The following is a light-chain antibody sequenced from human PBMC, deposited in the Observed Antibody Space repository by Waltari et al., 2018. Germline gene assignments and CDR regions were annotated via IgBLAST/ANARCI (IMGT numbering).Light chain of an antibody. Sequence: EIVLTQSPATLSLSPGERATLSCRASHSVSRYLAWYQQRPGQAPSLLIFDASFRATGIPARFSGSGSGTDFTLTISSLEPEDCAVYYCQQRSNWPLTFGGGTKVEIK. J-gene: IGKJ4*01. V-gene: IGKV3-11*01. CDR2: DAS. CDR1: HSVSRY. CDR3: QQRSNWPLT.